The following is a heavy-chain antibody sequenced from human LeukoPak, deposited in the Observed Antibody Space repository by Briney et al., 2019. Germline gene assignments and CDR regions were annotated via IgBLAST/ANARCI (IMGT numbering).Heavy chain of an antibody. CDR1: GFTFTNAW. V-gene: IGHV3-15*01. J-gene: IGHJ4*02. CDR3: TTDLGTYYHGSQRLILIDY. Sequence: GGSLRLSCVDSGFTFTNAWMSWVRQAPGKGLEWIGRIKSKTDGETTNYAEPVRGRFTISRDDSRSAVYLQMNSLKIEDTAVYYCTTDLGTYYHGSQRLILIDYWGQGTLVTVSS. CDR2: IKSKTDGETT. D-gene: IGHD3-10*01.